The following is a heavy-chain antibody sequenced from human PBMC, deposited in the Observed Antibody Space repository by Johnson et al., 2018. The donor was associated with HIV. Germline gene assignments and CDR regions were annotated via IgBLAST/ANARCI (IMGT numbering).Heavy chain of an antibody. V-gene: IGHV3-30*14. CDR3: ASRGSGGSWAPGAFDI. CDR1: GFTFSTYA. J-gene: IGHJ3*02. CDR2: ISYDGSNK. D-gene: IGHD2-15*01. Sequence: QVQLVESGGGVVQPGRSLRLPCAASGFTFSTYAMNWVRQAPGKGLEWVALISYDGSNKYYADSVKGRFTISRDNSKNTLYLQMNSLRAEDTAVYYCASRGSGGSWAPGAFDIWGQGTMVTVSS.